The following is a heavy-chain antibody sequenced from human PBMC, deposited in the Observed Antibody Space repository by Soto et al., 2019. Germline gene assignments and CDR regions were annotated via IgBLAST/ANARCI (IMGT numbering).Heavy chain of an antibody. V-gene: IGHV3-74*01. J-gene: IGHJ4*02. Sequence: EVHLAESGGGSVQPGGSLRLSCAASGFTFTNYWIHWVRQVPGKGLEWVARIDLDGSGTSYADFVKGRFTISRDNAKNMVYLQMSSLSVEDTALYYCTTVLEYWGQGDPVTVSP. CDR3: TTVLEY. CDR1: GFTFTNYW. CDR2: IDLDGSGT.